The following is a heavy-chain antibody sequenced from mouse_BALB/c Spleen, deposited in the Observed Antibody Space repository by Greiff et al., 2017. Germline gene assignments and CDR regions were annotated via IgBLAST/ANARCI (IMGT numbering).Heavy chain of an antibody. CDR3: AREEVRRKGCAY. J-gene: IGHJ3*01. CDR1: GFSLTSYG. V-gene: IGHV2-9*02. Sequence: VQRVESGPGLVAPSQSLSITCTVSGFSLTSYGVHWVRQPPGKGLEWLGVICAGGSTNYNSALMSRLSISKANSKSQVFLKMNSLQTDDTAMYYCAREEVRRKGCAYWGQGTLVTVSA. D-gene: IGHD2-14*01. CDR2: ICAGGST.